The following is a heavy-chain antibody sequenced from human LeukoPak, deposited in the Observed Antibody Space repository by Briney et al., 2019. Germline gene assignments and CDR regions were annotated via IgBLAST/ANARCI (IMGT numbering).Heavy chain of an antibody. CDR1: GFTFGSYV. CDR2: IGTSGGDI. Sequence: AGGPLRLSCAASGFTFGSYVMIWVRQAPGKGLEWVSIIGTSGGDIHYADSVKGRFSISRDNSKNTLSLQMNSLRVDDTAVYYCARDPNWGSGYWGQGTLVTVSS. D-gene: IGHD7-27*01. V-gene: IGHV3-23*01. CDR3: ARDPNWGSGY. J-gene: IGHJ4*02.